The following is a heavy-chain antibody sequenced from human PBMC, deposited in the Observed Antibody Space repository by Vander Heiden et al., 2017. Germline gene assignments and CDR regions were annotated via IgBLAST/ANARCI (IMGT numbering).Heavy chain of an antibody. CDR2: INEPNHDI. J-gene: IGHJ4*02. Sequence: EVQLVESGGGLVKVGGSLRLSCTTSGFTFKTSGMSCVRQAPGKGLEWVASINEPNHDIYYADSVQGRFTISRDNAKNSLFLQMNSLRADDTAIYYCVKVGESAWYVVPGFYHFDYWGQGTLVTVSS. D-gene: IGHD6-13*01. V-gene: IGHV3-21*01. CDR1: GFTFKTSG. CDR3: VKVGESAWYVVPGFYHFDY.